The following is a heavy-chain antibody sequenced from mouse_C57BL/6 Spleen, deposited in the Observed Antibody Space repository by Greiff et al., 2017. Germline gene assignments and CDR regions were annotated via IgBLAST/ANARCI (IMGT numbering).Heavy chain of an antibody. D-gene: IGHD1-1*01. J-gene: IGHJ2*01. CDR2: IDPSDSYT. Sequence: QVQLQQPGAELVMPGASVKLSCKASGYTFTSYWMHWVKQRPGQGLEWIGEIDPSDSYTNYNQKFKGKSTLTVDKSSSTAYMQLSSLTSEDSAVYYCAGSEATTVASYFDYWGQGTTLTVSS. V-gene: IGHV1-69*01. CDR1: GYTFTSYW. CDR3: AGSEATTVASYFDY.